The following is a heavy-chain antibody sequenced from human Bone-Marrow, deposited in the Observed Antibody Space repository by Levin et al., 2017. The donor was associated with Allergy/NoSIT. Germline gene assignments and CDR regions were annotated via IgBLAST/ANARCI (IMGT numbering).Heavy chain of an antibody. CDR1: GASISSNTFH. J-gene: IGHJ5*02. Sequence: PSETLSLTCAVSGASISSNTFHWGWIRQPPGKGLEWIGLISNSGITHYNPSLQSRVILSVDTSKNQFSMNLDSVTAADTAVYYCARRMDVSGTYPRDNWFDPWGQGILVTVSA. CDR2: ISNSGIT. D-gene: IGHD3-10*01. V-gene: IGHV4-39*01. CDR3: ARRMDVSGTYPRDNWFDP.